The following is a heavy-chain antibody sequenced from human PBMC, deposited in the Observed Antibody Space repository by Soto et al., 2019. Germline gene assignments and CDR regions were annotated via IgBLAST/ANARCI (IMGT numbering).Heavy chain of an antibody. J-gene: IGHJ4*02. CDR1: GYSFTSYW. V-gene: IGHV5-51*01. D-gene: IGHD1-7*01. CDR3: ARFRLELSFYFDY. CDR2: IYPGDSEP. Sequence: GESLKISCRGSGYSFTSYWIGWVRQIPGKGLEWMGIIYPGDSEPRYSPAFQGQVTISADKSISTAYLQWSSLKASDTAMYYCARFRLELSFYFDYWGQGTLVTVSS.